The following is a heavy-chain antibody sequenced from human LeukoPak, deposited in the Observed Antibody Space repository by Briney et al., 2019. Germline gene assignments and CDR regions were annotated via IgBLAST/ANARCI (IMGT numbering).Heavy chain of an antibody. D-gene: IGHD5-18*01. CDR2: INHSGST. Sequence: SEALSLTCAVYGGSFSGYYWSWIRQPPGKGLEWIGEINHSGSTNYNPSLKSRVTISVDTSKNQFSLKLSSVTAVDTAVYYCARVGRELWFSYYYYYMDVWGKGTTVTVSS. CDR1: GGSFSGYY. V-gene: IGHV4-34*01. CDR3: ARVGRELWFSYYYYYMDV. J-gene: IGHJ6*03.